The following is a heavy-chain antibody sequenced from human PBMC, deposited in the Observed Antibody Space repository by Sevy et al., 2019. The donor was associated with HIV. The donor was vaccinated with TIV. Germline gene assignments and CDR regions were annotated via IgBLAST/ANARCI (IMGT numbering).Heavy chain of an antibody. D-gene: IGHD1-26*01. Sequence: GGSLRLSCAASGFTFSSFAMSWVRQTPGKGLEWVSGLNGSGGHKYYPDSVKGRFTISRDNSKNTLYLQMNSLGAEDTAVYYCAKDTDSGSYLNDAFDIWGQGTMVTVSS. V-gene: IGHV3-23*01. CDR2: LNGSGGHK. J-gene: IGHJ3*02. CDR1: GFTFSSFA. CDR3: AKDTDSGSYLNDAFDI.